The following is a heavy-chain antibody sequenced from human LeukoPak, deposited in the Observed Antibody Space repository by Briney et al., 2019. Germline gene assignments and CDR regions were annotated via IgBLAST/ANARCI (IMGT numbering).Heavy chain of an antibody. Sequence: SVKVSCKASGGTFSSYAISWVRQDPGQGLEWIGGIIPIFGTANYAQKFQGRVTITADESTSTAYMELSSLRSEDTAVYYCARDLGPAGWYFDLWGRGTLVTVSS. J-gene: IGHJ2*01. CDR1: GGTFSSYA. CDR3: ARDLGPAGWYFDL. D-gene: IGHD7-27*01. CDR2: IIPIFGTA. V-gene: IGHV1-69*13.